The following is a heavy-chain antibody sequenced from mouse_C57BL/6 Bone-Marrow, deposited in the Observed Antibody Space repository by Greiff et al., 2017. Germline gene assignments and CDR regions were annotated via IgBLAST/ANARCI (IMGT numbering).Heavy chain of an antibody. V-gene: IGHV1-84*01. CDR2: IYPVSDNT. Sequence: VQGVESGPELVKPGASVKISCKASGYTFTDYYINWLKQNPGKRLEWIGSIYPVSDNTKYNEKFKGKATLTVDTSSSTADMQLSSLTYADSAVYLCARLTQYFDVWGTGTTVTVSA. J-gene: IGHJ1*03. CDR1: GYTFTDYY. CDR3: ARLTQYFDV.